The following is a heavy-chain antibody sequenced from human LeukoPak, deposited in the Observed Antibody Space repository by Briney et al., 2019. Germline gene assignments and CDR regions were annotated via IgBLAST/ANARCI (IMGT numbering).Heavy chain of an antibody. Sequence: SETLSLTCAVYGGSFSSYYWSWIRQPPGKGLEWIGEINHSGSTNYNPSLKSRVTISVDTSKNQFSLKLNSVTAADTAVYYCARGGFGSSSSLRPNYYYYYMDVWGKGTTVTVSS. V-gene: IGHV4-34*01. CDR3: ARGGFGSSSSLRPNYYYYYMDV. J-gene: IGHJ6*03. CDR1: GGSFSSYY. CDR2: INHSGST. D-gene: IGHD6-6*01.